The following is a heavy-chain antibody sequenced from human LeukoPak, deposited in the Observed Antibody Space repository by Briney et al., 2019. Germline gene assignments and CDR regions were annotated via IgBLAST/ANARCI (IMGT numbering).Heavy chain of an antibody. CDR3: ASPRSGYRYTFDY. Sequence: SETLSLTCAVSAASISNYYWSWIRQAPGKGLEWIGYISTSGSTNYNPSLKSRVSISLDTSKNRFSLNLNFVTAADTAVYYCASPRSGYRYTFDYWGQGALVTVSS. D-gene: IGHD3-22*01. V-gene: IGHV4-4*09. J-gene: IGHJ4*02. CDR2: ISTSGST. CDR1: AASISNYY.